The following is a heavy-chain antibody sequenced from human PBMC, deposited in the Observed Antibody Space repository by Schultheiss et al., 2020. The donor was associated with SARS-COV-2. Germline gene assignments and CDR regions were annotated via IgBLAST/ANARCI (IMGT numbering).Heavy chain of an antibody. J-gene: IGHJ4*02. V-gene: IGHV3-23*01. CDR3: AKEGLVARYFDF. D-gene: IGHD2-8*02. CDR1: GFTFSTYV. CDR2: ITVTGDRT. Sequence: GGSLRLSCAASGFTFSTYVMSWVRQAPGKGLEWVSAITVTGDRTYYTDSVKGRFTVSRDNSKSTFYLQMNSLRAEDTAVYYCAKEGLVARYFDFWGQGALVTVSS.